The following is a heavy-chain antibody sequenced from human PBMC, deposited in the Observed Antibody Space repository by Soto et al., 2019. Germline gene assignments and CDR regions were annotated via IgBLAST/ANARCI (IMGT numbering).Heavy chain of an antibody. V-gene: IGHV3-15*01. CDR2: IKSKTDGGTT. CDR1: GFTFSNAW. J-gene: IGHJ4*02. Sequence: EVQLVESGGGLVKPGGSLRLSCAASGFTFSNAWMSWVRQAPGKGLEWVGRIKSKTDGGTTDYAAPMKGRFTISRDDSKNTLYLQMNSLKTEDTAVYYCPTRRGGATRGGIDYWGQGTLVTVSS. CDR3: PTRRGGATRGGIDY. D-gene: IGHD1-26*01.